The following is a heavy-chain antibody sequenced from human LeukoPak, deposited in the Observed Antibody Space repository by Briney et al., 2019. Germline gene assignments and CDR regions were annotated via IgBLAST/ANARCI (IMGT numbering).Heavy chain of an antibody. V-gene: IGHV3-21*01. CDR2: ISSTSSYI. D-gene: IGHD6-19*01. CDR3: ARDYAGGWHHVDS. Sequence: GGSLRLSCAASGFTFSSYMNWVRQAPGKGLEWVSSISSTSSYIYYADSVKGRFTISRDNAKNSLYLQKNSLRAEDTAVYYCARDYAGGWHHVDSWGQGALVTVSS. CDR1: GFTFSSY. J-gene: IGHJ4*02.